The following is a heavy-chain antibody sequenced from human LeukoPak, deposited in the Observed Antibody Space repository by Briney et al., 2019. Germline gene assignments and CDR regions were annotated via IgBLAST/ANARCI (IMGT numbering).Heavy chain of an antibody. J-gene: IGHJ4*02. D-gene: IGHD6-6*01. CDR3: GCGRSSGGYFFDF. V-gene: IGHV1-69*05. CDR2: IIPIFGTA. Sequence: SSVKVSCKASGGTFSSYAISWVRQAPGQGLEWMGRIIPIFGTANYAQKFQGRVTIATDASTSTAYMELSSLRSDDTAVYYFGCGRSSGGYFFDFWGQGTLVTVSS. CDR1: GGTFSSYA.